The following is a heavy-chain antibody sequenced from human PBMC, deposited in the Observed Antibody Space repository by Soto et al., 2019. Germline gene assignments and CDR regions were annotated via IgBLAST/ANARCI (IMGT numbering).Heavy chain of an antibody. CDR1: GGSFSGYY. Sequence: QVQLQQWGAGLLKPSETLSLTCAVYGGSFSGYYWSWIRQPPGKGLEWIGEINHSGSTNYNPSLKSPVTISVDTSKNQFSLKLSSVTAADTAVYYCARGRIAARPIHFDYWGQGTLVTVSS. V-gene: IGHV4-34*01. CDR2: INHSGST. J-gene: IGHJ4*02. D-gene: IGHD6-6*01. CDR3: ARGRIAARPIHFDY.